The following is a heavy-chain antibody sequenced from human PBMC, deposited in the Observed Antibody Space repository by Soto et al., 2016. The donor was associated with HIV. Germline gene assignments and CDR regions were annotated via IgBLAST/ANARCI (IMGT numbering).Heavy chain of an antibody. J-gene: IGHJ4*02. CDR2: INHSGST. CDR3: TRYSTSSSFDY. D-gene: IGHD6-6*01. CDR1: GYSISSGYY. V-gene: IGHV4-38-2*01. Sequence: QVQLQESGPGLVKPSETLSLTCVVSGYSISSGYYWGWIRQPPGKGLEWIGTINHSGSTSNNPVPQESSHHISRKVQEPIPTLKLTSVTAADTALYFCTRYSTSSSFDYWGQGTLVTVSS.